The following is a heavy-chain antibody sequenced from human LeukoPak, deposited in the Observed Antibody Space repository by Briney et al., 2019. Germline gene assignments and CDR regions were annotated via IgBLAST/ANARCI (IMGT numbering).Heavy chain of an antibody. J-gene: IGHJ1*01. Sequence: PGGCLRLSCAVSGFIVSRNNITWVRQAPGKGLEWVSRIEHNSVRTSYGDSVRGRFTISRDNSINTVYLQMNSLRAEDSAIYYCAKEISISGPGQHWGQGTLVTVSS. CDR3: AKEISISGPGQH. CDR2: IEHNSVRT. V-gene: IGHV3-23*01. CDR1: GFIVSRNN. D-gene: IGHD1-20*01.